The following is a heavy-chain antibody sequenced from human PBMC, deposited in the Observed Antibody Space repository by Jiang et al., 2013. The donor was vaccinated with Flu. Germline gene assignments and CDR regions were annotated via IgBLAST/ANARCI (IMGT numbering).Heavy chain of an antibody. V-gene: IGHV1-8*01. CDR3: ARGFLTYYDFWSGYYRPYYFDY. Sequence: EVKKPGASVKVSCKASGYTFTSYDINWVRQATGQGLEWMGWMNPNSGNTGYAQKFQGRVTMTRNTSISTAYMELSSLRSEDTAVYYCARGFLTYYDFWSGYYRPYYFDYWGQGTLVTVSS. D-gene: IGHD3-3*01. J-gene: IGHJ4*02. CDR2: MNPNSGNT. CDR1: GYTFTSYD.